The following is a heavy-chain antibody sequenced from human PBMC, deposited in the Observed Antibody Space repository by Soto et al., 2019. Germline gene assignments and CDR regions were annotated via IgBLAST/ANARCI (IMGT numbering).Heavy chain of an antibody. D-gene: IGHD2-15*01. J-gene: IGHJ6*02. CDR2: INPSGGST. Sequence: ASVKVSCKASGYTFTSYYMHWVRQAPGQGLEWMGIINPSGGSTSYAQKFQGRVTMTRDTSTSTVYMELSSLRSEDTAVYYCARVELPGVAATTSSSRMDVWGQGTTVTVSS. V-gene: IGHV1-46*01. CDR3: ARVELPGVAATTSSSRMDV. CDR1: GYTFTSYY.